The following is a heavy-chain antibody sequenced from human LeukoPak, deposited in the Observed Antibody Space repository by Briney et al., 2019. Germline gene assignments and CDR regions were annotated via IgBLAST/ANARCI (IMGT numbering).Heavy chain of an antibody. V-gene: IGHV3-74*01. CDR2: INSDGSST. CDR1: GFTFSSYW. J-gene: IGHJ5*02. D-gene: IGHD6-13*01. Sequence: GGSLRLSCAASGFTFSSYWMHWVRQAPGKGLVWVSRINSDGSSTIYADSVKGQFTISRDNAKNTLYLQMNSLRAEDTAVYYCARAAYSSSFNWFDPWGQGTLVTVSS. CDR3: ARAAYSSSFNWFDP.